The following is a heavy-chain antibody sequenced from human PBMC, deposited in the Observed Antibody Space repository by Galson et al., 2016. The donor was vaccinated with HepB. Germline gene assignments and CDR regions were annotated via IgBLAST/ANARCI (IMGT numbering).Heavy chain of an antibody. CDR3: ARGAPAGVYFGLDV. V-gene: IGHV3-33*01. J-gene: IGHJ6*02. Sequence: SLRLSCATSGFSFDTYAMHWVRQAPGMGLQWVALIWFDGSNKYYAESVMGRFSISRDNSQNTLYLQLNSLRAEDTAVYYCARGAPAGVYFGLDVWGQGTTVTVSS. D-gene: IGHD6-19*01. CDR2: IWFDGSNK. CDR1: GFSFDTYA.